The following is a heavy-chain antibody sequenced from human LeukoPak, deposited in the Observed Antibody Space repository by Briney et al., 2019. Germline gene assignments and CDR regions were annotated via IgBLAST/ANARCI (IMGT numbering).Heavy chain of an antibody. CDR3: ARLYTVVTPPLYYYGMDV. CDR2: IYHSGSI. CDR1: GGSISSYY. V-gene: IGHV4-59*08. D-gene: IGHD4-23*01. Sequence: SETLSLTCTVSGGSISSYYWSWIRQPPGKGLEWLGCIYHSGSINYNPSLKSRVTISVDTSKNQISLKLSSVTAADTSVYYCARLYTVVTPPLYYYGMDVWGQGTTVTVSS. J-gene: IGHJ6*02.